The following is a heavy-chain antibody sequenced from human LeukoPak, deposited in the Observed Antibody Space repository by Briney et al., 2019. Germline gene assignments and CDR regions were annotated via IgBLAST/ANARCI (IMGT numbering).Heavy chain of an antibody. CDR3: ASGITSTITGYF. CDR1: RFTFSSYS. D-gene: IGHD5-12*01. J-gene: IGHJ4*02. V-gene: IGHV3-21*01. CDR2: ISSSSSYI. Sequence: PGGSLRLSCAASRFTFSSYSMNWVRQAPGKGLEWVSSISSSSSYIYYADTVKGRFTISRDNAKNSLYLQMNSLRAEDTAVYYCASGITSTITGYFWGQGTLVTVSS.